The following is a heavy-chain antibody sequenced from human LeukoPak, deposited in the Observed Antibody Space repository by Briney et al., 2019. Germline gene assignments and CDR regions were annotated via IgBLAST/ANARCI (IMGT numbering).Heavy chain of an antibody. CDR1: GFDFRTYE. CDR3: ARGKITMIVGPFDY. J-gene: IGHJ4*02. D-gene: IGHD3-22*01. V-gene: IGHV3-48*03. Sequence: GGSLRLSCAASGFDFRTYEMNWVRQAPGKGLEWVSYISPSGSEVKYADSVKGRFSISRDNAMNSLYLQMNSLRAEDTAVYYCARGKITMIVGPFDYWGQGTLVTVSS. CDR2: ISPSGSEV.